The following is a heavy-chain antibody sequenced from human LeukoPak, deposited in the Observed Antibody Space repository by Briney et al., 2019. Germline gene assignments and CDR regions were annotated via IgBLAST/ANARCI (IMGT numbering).Heavy chain of an antibody. CDR2: ISASGGTT. CDR3: AKGRGWEASYYYYYMDV. V-gene: IGHV3-23*01. J-gene: IGHJ6*03. D-gene: IGHD1-26*01. Sequence: GGSLRLSCAASGFTFSSCAMSWVRQAPGKGLEWVSGISASGGTTYYADSVKGRFTISRDNSKNTLYLQMNSLRAEDTAVYYCAKGRGWEASYYYYYMDVWGKGTTVTISS. CDR1: GFTFSSCA.